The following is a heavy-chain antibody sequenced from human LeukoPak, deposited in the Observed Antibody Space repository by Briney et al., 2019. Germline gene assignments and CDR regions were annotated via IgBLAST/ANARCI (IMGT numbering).Heavy chain of an antibody. J-gene: IGHJ3*02. Sequence: PSETLSLTCTVSGGSISSSSYYWGWIRQPPGKGLEWIGSIYYSGSTYYNPSLKSRVTISVDTSKNQFSLKLGSVTAADTAVYYCARGRENIVVVVAATGPAFDIWGQGTMVTVSS. V-gene: IGHV4-39*01. CDR1: GGSISSSSYY. D-gene: IGHD2-15*01. CDR2: IYYSGST. CDR3: ARGRENIVVVVAATGPAFDI.